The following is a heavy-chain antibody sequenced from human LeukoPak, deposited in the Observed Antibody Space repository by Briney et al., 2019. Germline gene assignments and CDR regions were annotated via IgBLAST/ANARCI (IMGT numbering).Heavy chain of an antibody. CDR1: GFTFNSYA. CDR2: ISYDGSNK. Sequence: PGGSLRLSCAASGFTFNSYALHWVRQAPGKGLEWVAVISYDGSNKYYADSVKGRFTISRDNSKNTLYLQMNSLRAEDTAVYYCARDPSKENWLLGSPDHYMDVWGKGTTVTVSS. CDR3: ARDPSKENWLLGSPDHYMDV. J-gene: IGHJ6*03. D-gene: IGHD3-9*01. V-gene: IGHV3-30*04.